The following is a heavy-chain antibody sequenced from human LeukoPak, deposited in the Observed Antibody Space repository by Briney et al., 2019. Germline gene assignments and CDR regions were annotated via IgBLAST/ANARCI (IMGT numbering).Heavy chain of an antibody. CDR2: MNIDGSEK. D-gene: IGHD1-26*01. J-gene: IGHJ4*02. CDR3: ARDPVEWELLLDY. V-gene: IGHV3-7*01. CDR1: GFTFSSYW. Sequence: TGGSLRLSCAASGFTFSSYWMGWVRQAPGKRLEWVANMNIDGSEKYYADSAKGRFTISRDNARNSAYLQMNSLRVEDTAVYYCARDPVEWELLLDYWGQGTIVTVSS.